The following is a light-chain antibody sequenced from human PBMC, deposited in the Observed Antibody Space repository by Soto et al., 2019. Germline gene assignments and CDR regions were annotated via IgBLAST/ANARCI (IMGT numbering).Light chain of an antibody. J-gene: IGKJ4*01. CDR3: QQYKSYWIT. V-gene: IGKV1-5*03. Sequence: DIQMTQSPSTLSASVGDRVTITCRASQSISNWLAWYQQKPGKAPKLLIYKASSLESGVPSRFSGSGSGTEFPLTINSLQSDDFATYYCQQYKSYWITFGGGTKVEIK. CDR1: QSISNW. CDR2: KAS.